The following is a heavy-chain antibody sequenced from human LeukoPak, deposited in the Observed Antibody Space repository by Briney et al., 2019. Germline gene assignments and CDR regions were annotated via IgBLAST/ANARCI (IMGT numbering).Heavy chain of an antibody. CDR3: TTKVIRGNSGDDYDD. V-gene: IGHV3-30*03. CDR2: ISSDGNDK. CDR1: GVTFSSYG. J-gene: IGHJ4*02. Sequence: PGGSLRLSCAASGVTFSSYGMHWARQAPGKGLEWVALISSDGNDKLYGDSVKGRFTISRDDSKSTLYLQMNSLRAEDTAVYHCTTKVIRGNSGDDYDDWGQGTLVTVSS. D-gene: IGHD5-12*01.